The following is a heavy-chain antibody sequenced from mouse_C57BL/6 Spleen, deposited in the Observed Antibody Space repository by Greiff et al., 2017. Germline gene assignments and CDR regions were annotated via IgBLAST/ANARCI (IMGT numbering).Heavy chain of an antibody. CDR2: IDPSDSYT. J-gene: IGHJ3*01. V-gene: IGHV1-59*01. Sequence: QVQLQQPGAELVRPGTSVKLSCKASGYTFTSYWMHWVKQRPGQGLEWIGVIDPSDSYTNYNQKFKGKATLTEDKSSSTAYMQLSSLTSEDSAVYYCARGDSSGLFAYWGQGTLVTVSA. D-gene: IGHD3-2*02. CDR3: ARGDSSGLFAY. CDR1: GYTFTSYW.